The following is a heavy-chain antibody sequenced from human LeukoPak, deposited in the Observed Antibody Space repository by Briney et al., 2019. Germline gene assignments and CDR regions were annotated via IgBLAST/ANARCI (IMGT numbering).Heavy chain of an antibody. D-gene: IGHD1-26*01. CDR2: ISLDGATT. J-gene: IGHJ4*02. Sequence: GGSLRLSCAASGFTFSSYAMSWVRQAPGKGLEWVSGISLDGATTYYAGSVEGRFTISRDNSKNTLYLQMNSLRAEDTAVYYCATGGGWSYSGSYQGGYWGQGTLVTVSS. CDR3: ATGGGWSYSGSYQGGY. CDR1: GFTFSSYA. V-gene: IGHV3-23*01.